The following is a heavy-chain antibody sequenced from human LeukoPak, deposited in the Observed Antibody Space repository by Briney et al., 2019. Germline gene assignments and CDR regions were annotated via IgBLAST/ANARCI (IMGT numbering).Heavy chain of an antibody. V-gene: IGHV1-8*01. J-gene: IGHJ5*02. CDR1: GYTFTRYD. Sequence: ASVKVSCKASGYTFTRYDINWVRQATGQGLEWMGWMNPNSGNTGYAQKFQGRVTMTRNTSISTAYMELSSLRSEDTAVYYCASRVPHYYGSGSYAWFDPWGQGTLVTVSS. D-gene: IGHD3-10*01. CDR2: MNPNSGNT. CDR3: ASRVPHYYGSGSYAWFDP.